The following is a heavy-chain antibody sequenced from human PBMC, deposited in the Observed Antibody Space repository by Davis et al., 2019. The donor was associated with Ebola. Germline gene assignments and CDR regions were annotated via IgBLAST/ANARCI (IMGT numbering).Heavy chain of an antibody. CDR1: GFTFSSHL. CDR3: AREERWAFDY. D-gene: IGHD1-26*01. CDR2: IKQDGSDR. J-gene: IGHJ4*02. V-gene: IGHV3-7*03. Sequence: PEGSLRLSCAASGFTFSSHLMSWVRQAPGKGLEWVANIKQDGSDRYYVDSVEGRFTISRDNAKNSLYLQMSSLRAEDSAVYYCAREERWAFDYWGQGTLVTVSS.